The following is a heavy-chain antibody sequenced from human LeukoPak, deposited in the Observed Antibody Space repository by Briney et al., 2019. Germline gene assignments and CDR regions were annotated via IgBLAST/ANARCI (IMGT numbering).Heavy chain of an antibody. CDR1: GFTFSSSW. CDR3: ARDLGDTGEDY. CDR2: INPDGSNT. V-gene: IGHV3-74*01. J-gene: IGHJ4*02. Sequence: GGSLRLSCAASGFTFSSSWMHWVRQAPGKGLVWVSRINPDGSNTNYADSVKGRFTISRDNAKKTLLLQMNSLRDEDTPVYYCARDLGDTGEDYCGQGTLVSVSS. D-gene: IGHD2-8*02.